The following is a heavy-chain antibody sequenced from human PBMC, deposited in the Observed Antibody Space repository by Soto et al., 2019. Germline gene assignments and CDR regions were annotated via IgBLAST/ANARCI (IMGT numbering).Heavy chain of an antibody. CDR2: IIPIFGTA. J-gene: IGHJ6*02. V-gene: IGHV1-69*13. CDR1: GGTFSSYA. D-gene: IGHD6-6*01. Sequence: GASVKVSWKASGGTFSSYAISWGRQAPGQGLDWMGVIIPIFGTANYAQKFQGRVTITADESTSTAYMELSSLRSEDTAVYYCAEDTQSGSESKYSSSSYYYYGMDVWGQGTTVTVSS. CDR3: AEDTQSGSESKYSSSSYYYYGMDV.